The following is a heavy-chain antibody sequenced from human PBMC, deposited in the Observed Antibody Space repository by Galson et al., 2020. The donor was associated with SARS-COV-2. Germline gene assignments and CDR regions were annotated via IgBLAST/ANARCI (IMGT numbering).Heavy chain of an antibody. CDR2: INHSGST. CDR1: GGSFSGYY. CDR3: ASLDYYDTSAPIGY. V-gene: IGHV4-34*01. Sequence: SETLSLTCAVHGGSFSGYYWSWIRQPPGKGLEWIGKINHSGSTNYNPSLKSRVTISIDTAKNQFSLELSSVTAADTAVYYCASLDYYDTSAPIGYWGQGTLVTVSS. D-gene: IGHD3-22*01. J-gene: IGHJ4*02.